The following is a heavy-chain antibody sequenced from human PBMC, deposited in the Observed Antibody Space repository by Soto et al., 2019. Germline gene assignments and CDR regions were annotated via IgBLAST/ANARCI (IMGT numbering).Heavy chain of an antibody. CDR1: GFTFSSYA. V-gene: IGHV3-23*01. J-gene: IGHJ6*02. D-gene: IGHD6-19*01. Sequence: GGSLRLSCAASGFTFSSYAMSWVRQAPGKGLEWVSAISGSGGSTYYADSVKGRFTISRDNSKNTLYLQMNSLRAEDTAVYYCAKADHSSGWYEAYYYGIDVWGQGTTVTVSS. CDR2: ISGSGGST. CDR3: AKADHSSGWYEAYYYGIDV.